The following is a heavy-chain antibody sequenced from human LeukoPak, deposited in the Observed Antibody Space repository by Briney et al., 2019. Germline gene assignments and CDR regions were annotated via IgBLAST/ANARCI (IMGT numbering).Heavy chain of an antibody. J-gene: IGHJ4*02. CDR1: GGSISSYY. CDR2: IYYSGST. Sequence: PSETLSLTCTVSGGSISSYYWSWIRQPPGKGLEWIGYIYYSGSTNYNPSLKSRVTISVDTSKNQFSLKLSSVTAADTAVYYCASPPSELLRLGELSLIYWGQGTLVTVSS. D-gene: IGHD3-16*02. CDR3: ASPPSELLRLGELSLIY. V-gene: IGHV4-59*12.